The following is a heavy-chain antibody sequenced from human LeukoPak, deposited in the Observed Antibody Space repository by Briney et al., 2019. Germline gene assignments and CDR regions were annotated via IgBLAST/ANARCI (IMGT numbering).Heavy chain of an antibody. CDR3: ARDGYSYGTGPDY. J-gene: IGHJ4*02. D-gene: IGHD5-18*01. Sequence: GGSLRLSCAASGFTFSSYSMNWVRQAPGKGLEWVSSISSSSSYIYYADSVKGRFTISRDNAKNSLCLQMNSLRAEDTAVYYCARDGYSYGTGPDYWGQGTLVTVSP. V-gene: IGHV3-21*01. CDR2: ISSSSSYI. CDR1: GFTFSSYS.